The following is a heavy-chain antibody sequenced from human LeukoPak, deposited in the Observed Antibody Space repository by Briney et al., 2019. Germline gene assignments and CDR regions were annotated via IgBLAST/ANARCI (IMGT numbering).Heavy chain of an antibody. CDR3: ARTRSSGWYEGPYYGMDV. V-gene: IGHV3-7*01. CDR2: IKPDGREE. J-gene: IGHJ6*02. D-gene: IGHD6-19*01. Sequence: GGSLRLSCAASGFTFSNYWMTWVRQAPGKGLEWVANIKPDGREEYYVDSVKGRFTISRDSAKNSLYLQMNSLRAEDTAVYYCARTRSSGWYEGPYYGMDVWGQGTTVTVSS. CDR1: GFTFSNYW.